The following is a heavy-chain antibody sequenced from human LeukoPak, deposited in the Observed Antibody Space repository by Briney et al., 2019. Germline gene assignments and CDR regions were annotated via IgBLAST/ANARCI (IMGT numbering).Heavy chain of an antibody. CDR3: ARESPRYCTNGVCDLTGYMDV. Sequence: GASVKVSCKASGYTFTSYGISWVRQAPGQGLEWMGWISAYYGNTNYAQKLQGRVTMTTDTSTSTAYMELRSLRSDDTAVYYCARESPRYCTNGVCDLTGYMDVWGKGTTVTVSS. CDR2: ISAYYGNT. V-gene: IGHV1-18*01. CDR1: GYTFTSYG. D-gene: IGHD2-8*01. J-gene: IGHJ6*03.